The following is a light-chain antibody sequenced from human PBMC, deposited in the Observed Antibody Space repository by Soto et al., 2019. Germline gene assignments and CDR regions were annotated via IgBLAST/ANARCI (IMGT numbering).Light chain of an antibody. V-gene: IGKV3-20*01. CDR2: GAS. CDR3: QQYNDWVTGGT. Sequence: EIVLTQSPGTLSLSPGERATLSCRASQSVSTRSLAWYQQKPGQAPRLLISGASSRAADIPDRFSGSGSGTDFTLTISSLQSEDFAVYYCQQYNDWVTGGTFGQGTKLEIK. J-gene: IGKJ2*01. CDR1: QSVSTRS.